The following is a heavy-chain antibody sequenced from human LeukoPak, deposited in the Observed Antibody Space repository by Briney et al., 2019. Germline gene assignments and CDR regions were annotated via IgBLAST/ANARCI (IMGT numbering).Heavy chain of an antibody. V-gene: IGHV3-30*02. J-gene: IGHJ4*02. CDR3: AKEQWLAPHYFDY. CDR1: GFTFSSYG. Sequence: GGSLRLSXAAFGFTFSSYGMHWVRQAPGKGLEWVAFIRYDGSNKYYADSVKGRFTISRDNSKNTLYLQMNSLRAEATAVYYCAKEQWLAPHYFDYWGQGTLVTVSS. D-gene: IGHD6-19*01. CDR2: IRYDGSNK.